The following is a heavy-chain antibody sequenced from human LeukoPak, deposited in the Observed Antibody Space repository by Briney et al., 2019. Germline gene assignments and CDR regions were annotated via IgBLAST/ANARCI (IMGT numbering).Heavy chain of an antibody. J-gene: IGHJ4*02. CDR2: IPYDGSNK. V-gene: IGHV3-30*04. CDR3: VRGAYSSSWLNFDY. D-gene: IGHD6-13*01. Sequence: GGTLRLSCAASGFTFSSYAMHWVRQAPGKGLEWVALIPYDGSNKYYADSVKGRFTVSRDNSKNTLYLQMNSLRAEDTAVYYCVRGAYSSSWLNFDYWGQGTLVTVSS. CDR1: GFTFSSYA.